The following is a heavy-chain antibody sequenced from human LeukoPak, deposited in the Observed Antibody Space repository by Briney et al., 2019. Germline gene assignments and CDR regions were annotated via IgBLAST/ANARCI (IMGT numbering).Heavy chain of an antibody. CDR1: GGSISSYY. CDR3: ARLSGIQQWLVNTRYYYYGMDV. CDR2: IYYSGST. Sequence: SETLSLTCTVSGGSISSYYWSWIRQPPGKGLEWIGYIYYSGSTNYNPSLKSRVTISVDTSKNQFSLKLSSVTAADTAVYYCARLSGIQQWLVNTRYYYYGMDVWGQGTTVTVSS. D-gene: IGHD6-19*01. J-gene: IGHJ6*02. V-gene: IGHV4-59*08.